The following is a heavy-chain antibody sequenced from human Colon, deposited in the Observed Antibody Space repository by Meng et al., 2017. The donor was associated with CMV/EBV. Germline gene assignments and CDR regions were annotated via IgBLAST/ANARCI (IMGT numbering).Heavy chain of an antibody. CDR3: ARARVHSSASDFDY. V-gene: IGHV3-11*04. CDR2: ISGSGGII. CDR1: GFTFSDHY. Sequence: GESLKISCAASGFTFSDHYMSWIRQAPGKGQEWVSQISGSGGIIYYADSVKGRFTISRDYAKNSLYLQMNSLRVEDTAVYYCARARVHSSASDFDYWGRGTLVTVSS. D-gene: IGHD6-6*01. J-gene: IGHJ4*02.